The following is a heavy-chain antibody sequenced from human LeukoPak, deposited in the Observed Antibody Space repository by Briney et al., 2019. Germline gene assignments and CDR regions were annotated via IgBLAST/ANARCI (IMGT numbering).Heavy chain of an antibody. CDR2: IIPIFGTA. D-gene: IGHD5-24*01. J-gene: IGHJ4*02. Sequence: SVKVSCKASGGTFSSYAISWVRQAPGQGLEWMGGIIPIFGTANYAQKFQGRVTITADESTSTAYMELSSLRSEDTAVYYCARGGWLQSGDNYYFDYWGQGTLVTVSS. CDR3: ARGGWLQSGDNYYFDY. V-gene: IGHV1-69*01. CDR1: GGTFSSYA.